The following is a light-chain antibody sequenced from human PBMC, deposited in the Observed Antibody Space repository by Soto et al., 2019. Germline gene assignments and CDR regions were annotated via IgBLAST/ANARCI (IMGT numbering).Light chain of an antibody. CDR1: RSVSSN. J-gene: IGKJ1*01. Sequence: IVMTQSPPTLSVSPGERATLSCRASRSVSSNLAWYQQKPGQAPRLLIYGASTRATGIPARFSGSGSGTEFTLTISSLQSEDFAVYYCQQYNNWLGTFGQGTKVDIK. CDR3: QQYNNWLGT. CDR2: GAS. V-gene: IGKV3-15*01.